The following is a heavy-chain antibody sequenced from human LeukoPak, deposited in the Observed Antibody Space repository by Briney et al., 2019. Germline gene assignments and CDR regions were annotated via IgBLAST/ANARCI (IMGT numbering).Heavy chain of an antibody. D-gene: IGHD5-18*01. CDR3: ARDPLYNYGPQPYNWFDP. V-gene: IGHV1-18*01. Sequence: ASVKVSCTASGYTFTDYGISWVRQAPGQGLEWMGWISTYNGNTNYAQKLQGRVTMTTDTSTSTAYMELRSLRSDDTAVYYCARDPLYNYGPQPYNWFDPWGQGTLVTVSS. CDR2: ISTYNGNT. J-gene: IGHJ5*02. CDR1: GYTFTDYG.